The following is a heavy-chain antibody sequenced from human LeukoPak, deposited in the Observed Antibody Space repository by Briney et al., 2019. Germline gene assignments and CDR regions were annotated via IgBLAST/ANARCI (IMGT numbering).Heavy chain of an antibody. Sequence: SVKVSCKASGGTFSSYAISWVRQAPGQGLEWMGGIIPIFGSANYAQKFQGRVTITADESTSTAYMELSSLRSEDTAVYYCASQSSGFLYGMDVWGQGTTVTVSS. V-gene: IGHV1-69*01. CDR3: ASQSSGFLYGMDV. D-gene: IGHD3-3*01. J-gene: IGHJ6*02. CDR2: IIPIFGSA. CDR1: GGTFSSYA.